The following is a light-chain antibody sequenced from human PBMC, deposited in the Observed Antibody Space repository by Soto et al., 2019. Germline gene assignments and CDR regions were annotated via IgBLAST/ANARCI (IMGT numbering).Light chain of an antibody. CDR3: QQYNSWPPIT. CDR1: QSVGSN. Sequence: EILMTQSPATLSVSPGERATLSCRASQSVGSNLAWYQQKPGQAPRLLIFGASTRATGIPARFSGSGSGTEFTLTISSLLSEDSAVYYCQQYNSWPPITFGPGTKVDFK. V-gene: IGKV3-15*01. J-gene: IGKJ3*01. CDR2: GAS.